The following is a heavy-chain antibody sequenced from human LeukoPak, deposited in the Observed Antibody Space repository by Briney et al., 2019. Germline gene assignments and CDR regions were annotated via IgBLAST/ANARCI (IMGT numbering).Heavy chain of an antibody. J-gene: IGHJ4*02. V-gene: IGHV4-59*01. CDR2: IYYSGST. CDR1: SGSISSFY. CDR3: AREGMAPL. D-gene: IGHD5-24*01. Sequence: PSETLSLTCTVSSGSISSFYWSWIRQPPGKGLEWIGYIYYSGSTNYNPSLKSRVTISVDTSKNQFSLKLSSVTAADTAVYYCAREGMAPLWGQGTLVTVSS.